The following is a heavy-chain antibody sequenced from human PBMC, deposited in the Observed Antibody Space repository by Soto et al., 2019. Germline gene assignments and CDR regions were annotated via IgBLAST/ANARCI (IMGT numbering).Heavy chain of an antibody. J-gene: IGHJ4*02. CDR3: GRLDSSYYFDY. CDR2: IYPGDSDT. D-gene: IGHD3-22*01. Sequence: EVQLVQSGAEVKKPGESLKISCKGSGYTFTTYWMGWVRQMPGKGLEWMGIIYPGDSDTTYSPSFQGQVTISADKSISTAYLQWNSLKASDSAMYYCGRLDSSYYFDYWGQGTLVTVSS. V-gene: IGHV5-51*01. CDR1: GYTFTTYW.